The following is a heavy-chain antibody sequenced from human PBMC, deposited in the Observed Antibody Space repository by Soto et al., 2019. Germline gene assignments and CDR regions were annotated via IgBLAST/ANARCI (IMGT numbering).Heavy chain of an antibody. CDR2: IIPILGVA. Sequence: SVKVSCKGSGYSSTGNSMHWVRQAPGQGLEWMGRIIPILGVANYAQKFQGRVTITADKSTSTAYMELSSLRSEDTAVYYCAVVAATPNYWGQGTLVTVSS. CDR3: AVVAATPNY. J-gene: IGHJ4*02. D-gene: IGHD2-15*01. CDR1: GYSSTGNS. V-gene: IGHV1-69*02.